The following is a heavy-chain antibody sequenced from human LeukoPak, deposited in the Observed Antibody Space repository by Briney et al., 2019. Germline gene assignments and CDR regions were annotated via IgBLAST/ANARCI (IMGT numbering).Heavy chain of an antibody. CDR3: ARGRGSYSLDY. CDR1: RYTFAGYS. Sequence: ASVKVSCKASRYTFAGYSMHWVRQAPGQGLEWMGWINPNSGGTNYAQKSQGRVTMTGDTSISTAYMELSRLTSDGTAVYYCARGRGSYSLDYWGQGTLVTVSS. J-gene: IGHJ4*02. CDR2: INPNSGGT. V-gene: IGHV1-2*02. D-gene: IGHD1-26*01.